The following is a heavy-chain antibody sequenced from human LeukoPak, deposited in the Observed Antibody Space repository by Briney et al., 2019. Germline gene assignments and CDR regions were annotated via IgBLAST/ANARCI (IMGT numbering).Heavy chain of an antibody. J-gene: IGHJ4*02. CDR3: AKHSRRSIYDSSGYYYGEIDY. CDR2: IWYDGSNK. CDR1: GFTFSSYG. D-gene: IGHD3-22*01. V-gene: IGHV3-33*06. Sequence: GRSLRLSCAASGFTFSSYGMHWVRQAPGKGLEWVAVIWYDGSNKYYADSVKGRFTISRDNSKNTLYLQMNSLRAEDTAVYYCAKHSRRSIYDSSGYYYGEIDYWGQGTLVTVSS.